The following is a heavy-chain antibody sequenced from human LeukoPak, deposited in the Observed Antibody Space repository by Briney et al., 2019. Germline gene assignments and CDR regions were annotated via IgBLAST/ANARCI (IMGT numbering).Heavy chain of an antibody. CDR3: ARETQLGYCSSTSCPNWFDP. Sequence: GGSLRLSCAASGFTFSSYSMNWVRQAPGKGLEWVSSISSSSSYIYYADSVKGRFTISRDNAKNSLYLQMNSLRAEDTAVYYCARETQLGYCSSTSCPNWFDPWGQGTLVTVSS. J-gene: IGHJ5*02. CDR2: ISSSSSYI. CDR1: GFTFSSYS. D-gene: IGHD2-2*01. V-gene: IGHV3-21*01.